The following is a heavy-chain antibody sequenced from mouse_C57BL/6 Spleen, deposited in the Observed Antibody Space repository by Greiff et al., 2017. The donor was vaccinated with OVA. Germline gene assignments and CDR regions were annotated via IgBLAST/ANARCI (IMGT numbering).Heavy chain of an antibody. D-gene: IGHD2-2*01. Sequence: VQLKQSGAELVKPGASVKLSCTASGFNIKDYYMHWVKQRTEQGLEWIGRIDPEDGETKYAPQFQGKATITADTSSNTAYLQLSSLTSEDTAVYYCARGDGYEYYFDYWGQGTTLTVSS. CDR2: IDPEDGET. CDR1: GFNIKDYY. J-gene: IGHJ2*01. V-gene: IGHV14-2*01. CDR3: ARGDGYEYYFDY.